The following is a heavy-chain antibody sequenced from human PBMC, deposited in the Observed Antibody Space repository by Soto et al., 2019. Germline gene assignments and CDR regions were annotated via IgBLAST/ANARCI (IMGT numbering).Heavy chain of an antibody. Sequence: SVKVSCKASGFTFTSSAMQWVRQARGQRLEWIGWIVVGSGNTNYAQKFQERVTITRDMSTSTAYMELSSLRSEDTAVYYCAAVTRSSEGDYYYYYMDVWGKGTTVTVSS. CDR1: GFTFTSSA. CDR3: AAVTRSSEGDYYYYYMDV. J-gene: IGHJ6*03. CDR2: IVVGSGNT. V-gene: IGHV1-58*02. D-gene: IGHD2-2*01.